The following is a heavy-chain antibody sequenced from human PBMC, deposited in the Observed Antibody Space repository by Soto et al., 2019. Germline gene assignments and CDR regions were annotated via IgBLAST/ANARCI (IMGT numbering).Heavy chain of an antibody. D-gene: IGHD3-3*01. Sequence: SETLSLTCAVYGGSFSGYYWSWIRQPPGKGLEWIGEINHSGSTNYNPSLKSRVTISVDTSKNQFSLKLSSVTAADTAVYYCARRSPYTTYYDFWSGREFYFDYWGQGTLVTVSS. V-gene: IGHV4-34*01. CDR3: ARRSPYTTYYDFWSGREFYFDY. CDR1: GGSFSGYY. J-gene: IGHJ4*02. CDR2: INHSGST.